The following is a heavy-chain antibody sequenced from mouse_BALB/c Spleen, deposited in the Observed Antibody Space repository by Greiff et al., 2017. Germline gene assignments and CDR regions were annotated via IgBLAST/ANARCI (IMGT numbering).Heavy chain of an antibody. CDR1: GFTFSSYG. Sequence: EVMLVESGGGLVQPGGSLKLSCAASGFTFSSYGMSWVRQTPDKRLELVATINSNGGSTYYPDSVKGRFTISRDNAKNTLYLQMSSLKSEDTAMYYCARDRYFYLDYWGQGTTLTVSS. CDR3: ARDRYFYLDY. V-gene: IGHV5-6-3*01. CDR2: INSNGGST. J-gene: IGHJ2*01.